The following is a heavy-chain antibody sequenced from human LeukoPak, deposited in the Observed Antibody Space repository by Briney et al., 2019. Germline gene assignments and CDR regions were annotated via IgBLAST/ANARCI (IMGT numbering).Heavy chain of an antibody. V-gene: IGHV1-69*04. CDR3: ASVGQQFDP. D-gene: IGHD6-13*01. J-gene: IGHJ5*02. CDR1: GGTFSSYA. CDR2: IIPILGIA. Sequence: ASVKVSCKASGGTFSSYAISWVRQAPGQGLEWMGRIIPILGIANYAQKFQGRVTITGDKSTSTAYMELSSLRSEDTAMYYCASVGQQFDPWGQGTLVTVSS.